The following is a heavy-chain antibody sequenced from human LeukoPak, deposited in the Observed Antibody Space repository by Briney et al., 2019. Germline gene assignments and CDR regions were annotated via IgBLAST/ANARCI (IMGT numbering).Heavy chain of an antibody. CDR1: GFTFRNYW. V-gene: IGHV3-7*03. Sequence: PGGSLGLSCAASGFTFRNYWMSWVRQAPGKGLEWVANIKQDGSEKNYVDSVKGRFTISRDNAKNSLYLQMNSLRAEDSAVYYCGASVFWWGQGTLVTVSS. CDR2: IKQDGSEK. CDR3: GASVFW. J-gene: IGHJ4*02. D-gene: IGHD3-3*01.